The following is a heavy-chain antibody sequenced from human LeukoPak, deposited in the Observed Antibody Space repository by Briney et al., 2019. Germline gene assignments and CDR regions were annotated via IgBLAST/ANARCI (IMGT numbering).Heavy chain of an antibody. J-gene: IGHJ4*02. CDR1: GFTFSSYG. CDR3: ASSECSSTSCYMWNFDY. CDR2: IRYDGSNK. V-gene: IGHV3-30*02. Sequence: PGGSLRLSCAASGFTFSSYGMHWVRQAPGKGLEWVAFIRYDGSNKYYADSVKGRFTISRDNAKNSLYLQMNSLRAEDTAVYYCASSECSSTSCYMWNFDYWGQGTLVTVSS. D-gene: IGHD2-2*01.